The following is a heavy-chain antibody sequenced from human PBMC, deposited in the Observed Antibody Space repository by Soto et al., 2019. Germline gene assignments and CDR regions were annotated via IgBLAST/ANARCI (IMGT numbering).Heavy chain of an antibody. V-gene: IGHV1-69*06. Sequence: QVQLLQSGADVKKPGSSVRVSCKASVGTFSTYAINCVRQAPGHGLEWMGFSLPIFNKTHYAQNFQGRVTIIADKSTSTSYMELSRLRSEDTAVYYCARDGVQFLYKSYFDTWGQGTLVTVSS. D-gene: IGHD3-3*01. J-gene: IGHJ5*02. CDR1: VGTFSTYA. CDR2: SLPIFNKT. CDR3: ARDGVQFLYKSYFDT.